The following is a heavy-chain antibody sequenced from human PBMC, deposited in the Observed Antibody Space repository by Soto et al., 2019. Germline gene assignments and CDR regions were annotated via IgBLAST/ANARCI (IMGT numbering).Heavy chain of an antibody. J-gene: IGHJ4*02. V-gene: IGHV6-1*01. CDR1: GGSVSSTITA. D-gene: IGHD6-19*01. Sequence: SQILSLPCAISGGSVSSTITAWSWIRQSPSRGLEWLGRTYYRSNCYTDYAVSVKSRITISPDTSKNQFSLQLNSVTPEDTAVYYCARGSYYSGWVWGQGTLVTVSS. CDR3: ARGSYYSGWV. CDR2: TYYRSNCYT.